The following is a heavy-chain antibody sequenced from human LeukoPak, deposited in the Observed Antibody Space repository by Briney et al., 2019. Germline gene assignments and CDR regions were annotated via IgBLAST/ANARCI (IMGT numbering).Heavy chain of an antibody. D-gene: IGHD4-23*01. V-gene: IGHV3-30*03. J-gene: IGHJ4*02. CDR1: GFGFSSSV. CDR3: ARDGNSPADY. CDR2: ISHDGSDK. Sequence: GMSLRLSCAVPGFGFSSSVMHWIRQGQGKGLEWVAVISHDGSDKFYADSVKGRFTISRDNSNNILYLQMNNLRPEDSAVYYCARDGNSPADYWGQGTLVTVSS.